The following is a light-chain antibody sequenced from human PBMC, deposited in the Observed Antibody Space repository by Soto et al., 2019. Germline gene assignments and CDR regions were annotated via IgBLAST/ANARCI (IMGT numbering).Light chain of an antibody. V-gene: IGKV3-20*01. CDR2: GAS. CDR1: QSVSSDY. CDR3: QQYGSSPRVS. J-gene: IGKJ4*01. Sequence: EIVLTQSPGTLSLSPGERATLSCRASQSVSSDYLAWYRQKVGQAPRLLIYGASIRATGIPDRISGSGSGTDFTLTISRLEPEDFAVYYCQQYGSSPRVSFGGGTKVEIK.